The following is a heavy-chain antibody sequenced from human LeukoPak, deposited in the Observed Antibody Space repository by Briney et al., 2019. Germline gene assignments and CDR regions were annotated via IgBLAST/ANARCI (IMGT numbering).Heavy chain of an antibody. Sequence: PGGSLRLSCAASGFTFSTAWMAWVRQAPGKGLEWVGNIKEDGTVKNYVVSVRGRFTISRDNAKNSLYLQMNSLRGEDTAVYYCTRDSGYNAFDIWGQGTMVSVSS. V-gene: IGHV3-7*01. CDR3: TRDSGYNAFDI. CDR2: IKEDGTVK. D-gene: IGHD5-12*01. CDR1: GFTFSTAW. J-gene: IGHJ3*02.